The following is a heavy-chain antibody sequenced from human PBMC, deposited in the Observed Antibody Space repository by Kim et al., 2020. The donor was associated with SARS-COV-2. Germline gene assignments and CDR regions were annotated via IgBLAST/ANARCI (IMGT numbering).Heavy chain of an antibody. D-gene: IGHD1-26*01. CDR3: ARGGAPLDY. CDR2: GST. J-gene: IGHJ4*02. Sequence: GSTYYANSVKGRFTISRDNSKNTLYLQMGSLRAEDMAVYYCARGGAPLDYWGQGTLVTVSS. V-gene: IGHV3-64*01.